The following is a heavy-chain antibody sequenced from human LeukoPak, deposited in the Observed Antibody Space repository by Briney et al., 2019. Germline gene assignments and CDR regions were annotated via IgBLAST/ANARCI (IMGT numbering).Heavy chain of an antibody. Sequence: PSETLPLTCTVSGGSISSYYWSWIRQPAGKGLEWIGRIYTSGSTNYNPSLKSRVTMSVDTSKNQFSLKLSSVTAADTAVYYCARAGRYSSSWALDYWGQGTLVTVSS. CDR1: GGSISSYY. D-gene: IGHD6-13*01. V-gene: IGHV4-4*07. CDR2: IYTSGST. J-gene: IGHJ4*02. CDR3: ARAGRYSSSWALDY.